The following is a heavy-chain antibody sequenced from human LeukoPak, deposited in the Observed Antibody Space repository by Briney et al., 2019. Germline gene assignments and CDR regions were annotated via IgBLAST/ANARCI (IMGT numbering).Heavy chain of an antibody. V-gene: IGHV4-39*01. CDR3: ARHVHNYDYVWGSYRHFDY. Sequence: MASETLSLTCTVSGGSISSSSYYWGWIHQPPGKGLEWIGSIYYSGSTYYNPSLKSRVTISVDTSKNQFSLKLSSVTAADTAVYYCARHVHNYDYVWGSYRHFDYWGQGTLVTVSS. J-gene: IGHJ4*02. D-gene: IGHD3-16*02. CDR2: IYYSGST. CDR1: GGSISSSSYY.